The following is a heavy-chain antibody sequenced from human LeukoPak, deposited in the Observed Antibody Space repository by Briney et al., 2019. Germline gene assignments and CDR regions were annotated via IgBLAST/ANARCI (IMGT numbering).Heavy chain of an antibody. CDR3: ARLEIGGYSYGYFY. CDR2: INSDGSST. V-gene: IGHV3-74*01. CDR1: GFTFSSYR. Sequence: GGSLRLSCAASGFTFSSYRMHWVRQAPGKGLVWVSRINSDGSSTSYADSVKGRFTISRDNAKNTLYLQMNSLRAEDTAVYYCARLEIGGYSYGYFYWGQGTLVTVSS. J-gene: IGHJ4*02. D-gene: IGHD5-18*01.